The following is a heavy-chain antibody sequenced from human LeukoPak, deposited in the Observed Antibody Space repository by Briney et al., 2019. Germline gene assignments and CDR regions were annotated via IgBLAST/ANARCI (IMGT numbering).Heavy chain of an antibody. CDR1: GGSIRSYY. J-gene: IGHJ5*02. CDR3: ARDLGYSYPEGWFDP. V-gene: IGHV4-59*01. CDR2: IYYSGST. Sequence: SETLSLTCTVSGGSIRSYYWSWIRQPPGKGLEWIGYIYYSGSTNYNPSLKSRVTISVDTSKNQFSLKLSSVTAADTAVYYCARDLGYSYPEGWFDPWGQGTLVTVSS. D-gene: IGHD5-18*01.